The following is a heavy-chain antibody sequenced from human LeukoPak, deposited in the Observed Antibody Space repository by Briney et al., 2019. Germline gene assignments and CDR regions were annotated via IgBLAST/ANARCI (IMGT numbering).Heavy chain of an antibody. D-gene: IGHD3-22*01. CDR3: AIEVYYYDSSGYRQHFDY. V-gene: IGHV1-8*01. J-gene: IGHJ4*02. CDR1: GYTFTSYD. Sequence: ASVKVSCKASGYTFTSYDINWVRQAPGQGLEWMGWMNPNSGNTGYAQKFQGRVTMTRNTSISTAYMELSSLRSEDTAVYYCAIEVYYYDSSGYRQHFDYWGQGTLVTVSS. CDR2: MNPNSGNT.